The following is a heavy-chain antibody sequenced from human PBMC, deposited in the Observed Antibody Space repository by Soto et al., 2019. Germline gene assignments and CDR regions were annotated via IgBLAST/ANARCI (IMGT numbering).Heavy chain of an antibody. CDR2: IYYSGST. CDR1: GGSISSYY. D-gene: IGHD4-17*01. CDR3: ARLGVTTDIDY. V-gene: IGHV4-59*08. J-gene: IGHJ4*02. Sequence: SETLSLTCTVSGGSISSYYWSWIRQPPGKGLEWIGYIYYSGSTNYNPSLKSRVTISVDTSKNQFSLKLSSVAAADTAVYYCARLGVTTDIDYWGQGTLVTVSS.